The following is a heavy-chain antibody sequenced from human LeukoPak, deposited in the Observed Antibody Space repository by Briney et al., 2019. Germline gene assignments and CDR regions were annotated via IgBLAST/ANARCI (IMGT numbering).Heavy chain of an antibody. Sequence: SETLSLTCAVYGGSFSGYYWSWIRQPPGKGLEWIGEINHSGSTNYNPSLKSRVTISVDTSKNQFSLNLSSVTAADTAVYYCARVVPLGSGYFIYFDYWGQGTLVTVSS. V-gene: IGHV4-34*01. CDR1: GGSFSGYY. CDR3: ARVVPLGSGYFIYFDY. D-gene: IGHD3-22*01. CDR2: INHSGST. J-gene: IGHJ4*02.